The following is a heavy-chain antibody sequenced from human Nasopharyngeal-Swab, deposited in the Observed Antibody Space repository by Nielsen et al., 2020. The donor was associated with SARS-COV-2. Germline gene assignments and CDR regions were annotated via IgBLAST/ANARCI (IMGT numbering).Heavy chain of an antibody. CDR2: ISYDGSNK. D-gene: IGHD5-18*01. V-gene: IGHV3-30*04. Sequence: GGSLRLSCAASGFTFSSYAMHWVRQAPGKGLEWVAVISYDGSNKYYADSVKGRFTISRDNSKNTLYLQMNSLRAEDTAVYYCARDSTPRGRGYSSGPLFDYWGQGTLVTVSS. J-gene: IGHJ4*02. CDR3: ARDSTPRGRGYSSGPLFDY. CDR1: GFTFSSYA.